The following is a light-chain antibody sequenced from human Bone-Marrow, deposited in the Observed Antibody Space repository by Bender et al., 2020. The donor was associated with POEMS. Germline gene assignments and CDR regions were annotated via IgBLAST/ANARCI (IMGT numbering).Light chain of an antibody. J-gene: IGLJ2*01. CDR3: QAWGTRHVV. V-gene: IGLV3-1*01. Sequence: SYGLTQPPSVSVSPGHTANITCSGDQLGDQYASWYQLKPGQSPVLVIYEDNKRPSGIPERFSGSNSGSTATLTISGTQAADEADYYCQAWGTRHVVFGGGTKLTVL. CDR1: QLGDQY. CDR2: EDN.